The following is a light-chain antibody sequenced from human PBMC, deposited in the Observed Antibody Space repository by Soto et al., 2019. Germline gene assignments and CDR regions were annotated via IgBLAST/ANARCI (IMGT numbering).Light chain of an antibody. V-gene: IGLV2-14*03. CDR3: SSYTSSRSYV. Sequence: QSALTQPASVSGSPGQSITISCTGTNSDVGAYPYVSWYQQHPGNAPKLLIYEVADRPSGVSDRFSGSKSGNTASLTISALQAEDEAVYYCSSYTSSRSYVFGTGTKLTVL. J-gene: IGLJ1*01. CDR2: EVA. CDR1: NSDVGAYPY.